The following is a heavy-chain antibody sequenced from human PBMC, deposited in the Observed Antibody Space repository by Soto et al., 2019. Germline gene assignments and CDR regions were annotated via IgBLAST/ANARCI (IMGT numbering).Heavy chain of an antibody. D-gene: IGHD2-21*02. CDR2: DSHNGDKK. J-gene: IGHJ4*02. Sequence: QVQLVESGGGVVQSGRSLKISCAASGFAFGDYAMHWVRQAPGKGLEWVAVDSHNGDKKKYAESVKGRFTISRDNSKNTLYLQMNSLRVDDTAVYFCAREFRRTLNDFIEEVFSHWGQGTLVTVSS. V-gene: IGHV3-30-3*01. CDR3: AREFRRTLNDFIEEVFSH. CDR1: GFAFGDYA.